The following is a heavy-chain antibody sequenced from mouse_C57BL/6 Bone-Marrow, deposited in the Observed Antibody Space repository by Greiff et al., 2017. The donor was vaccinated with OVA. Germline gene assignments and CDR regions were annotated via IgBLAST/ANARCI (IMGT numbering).Heavy chain of an antibody. CDR2: IWSGGST. CDR3: ARNPVAHWYFDV. CDR1: GFSLTSYG. V-gene: IGHV2-2*01. J-gene: IGHJ1*03. Sequence: VQLVESGPGLVQPSQSLSITCTVSGFSLTSYGVHWVRQSPGKGLEWLGVIWSGGSTDYHAAFISKLSIRKDNPKSQVFFKMNSLQADDTAIYYCARNPVAHWYFDVWGTGTTVTVSS. D-gene: IGHD1-1*01.